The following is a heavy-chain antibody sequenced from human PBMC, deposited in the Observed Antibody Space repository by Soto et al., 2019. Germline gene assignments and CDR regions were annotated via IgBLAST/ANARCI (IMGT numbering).Heavy chain of an antibody. CDR3: AKGPNSDYVWGSYRYPDY. D-gene: IGHD3-16*02. CDR1: GFTFSSYA. Sequence: GGSLRLSCAASGFTFSSYAMSWVRQAPGKGLEWVSAISGSGGSTYYADSVKGRFTISRDNSKNTLYLQMNSLRAEDTAVYYCAKGPNSDYVWGSYRYPDYWGQGTLVTVSS. V-gene: IGHV3-23*01. CDR2: ISGSGGST. J-gene: IGHJ4*02.